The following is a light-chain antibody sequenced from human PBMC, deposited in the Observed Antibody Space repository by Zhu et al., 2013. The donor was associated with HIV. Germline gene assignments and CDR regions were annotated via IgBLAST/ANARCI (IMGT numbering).Light chain of an antibody. CDR2: GTS. J-gene: IGKJ2*01. CDR3: QQYGSSPLYT. V-gene: IGKV3-20*01. CDR1: HRVSSAY. Sequence: EIVLTQSPGTLSLSPGETATLSCRASHRVSSAYLAWYQQIPGQAPRLLISGTSNRATGIPDRFSGSGSGTDFTLTISRVEPEDCAVYYCQQYGSSPLYTFGQGTKVEIK.